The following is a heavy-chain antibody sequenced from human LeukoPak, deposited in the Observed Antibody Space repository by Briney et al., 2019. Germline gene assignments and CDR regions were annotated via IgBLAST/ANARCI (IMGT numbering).Heavy chain of an antibody. D-gene: IGHD3-10*01. CDR3: AKEKEFYFDN. CDR1: GFMFSSNW. V-gene: IGHV3-7*03. CDR2: IKEDGTET. Sequence: GGSLRLSCAASGFMFSSNWMSWVRLAPGKGLEWVANIKEDGTETYYVDSVKGRFTISRDNAKNSLYLQMNSLRVEDTAVYYCAKEKEFYFDNWGQGALVTVSS. J-gene: IGHJ4*02.